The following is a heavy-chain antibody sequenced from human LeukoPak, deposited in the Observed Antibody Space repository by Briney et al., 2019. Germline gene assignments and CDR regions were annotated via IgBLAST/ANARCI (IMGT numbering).Heavy chain of an antibody. Sequence: ASVKVSCKASGYTFTSNYMHWVRQAPGQGLEWMGIINPSGGSTSYAQKFQGRVTMTRDTSTSTVYMELSSLRSEDTAVYYCARVGGDCSGGSCYLFWFDPWGQGTLVTVSS. CDR1: GYTFTSNY. D-gene: IGHD2-15*01. V-gene: IGHV1-46*01. CDR3: ARVGGDCSGGSCYLFWFDP. J-gene: IGHJ5*02. CDR2: INPSGGST.